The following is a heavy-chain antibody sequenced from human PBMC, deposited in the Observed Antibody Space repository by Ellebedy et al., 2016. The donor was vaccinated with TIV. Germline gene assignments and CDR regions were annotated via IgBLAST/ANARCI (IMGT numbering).Heavy chain of an antibody. Sequence: GESLKISCVASGFSFSDYSMNWFRQAPGKGLEWVSYITSSSNIIYYADSVRGRFTISRHNAKNSLYLQMNSLRAEDTALYYCASTVVVIAARDYWGQGTLVTVSS. D-gene: IGHD2-15*01. V-gene: IGHV3-48*01. J-gene: IGHJ4*02. CDR1: GFSFSDYS. CDR2: ITSSSNII. CDR3: ASTVVVIAARDY.